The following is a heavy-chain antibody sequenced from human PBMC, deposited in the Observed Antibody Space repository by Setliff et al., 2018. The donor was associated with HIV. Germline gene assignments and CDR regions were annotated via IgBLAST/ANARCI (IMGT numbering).Heavy chain of an antibody. Sequence: PSETLSLTCSVSGGYISSSGYYWGWIRQPPGRGLEWIANIYYTGSTYYNPSLQSRVTISVDASKNLFSLNLTSVTAADTAVYYCARDLGYCSGGSCYWYYWGQGTLVTVSS. J-gene: IGHJ4*02. CDR1: GGYISSSGYY. V-gene: IGHV4-39*02. D-gene: IGHD2-15*01. CDR3: ARDLGYCSGGSCYWYY. CDR2: IYYTGST.